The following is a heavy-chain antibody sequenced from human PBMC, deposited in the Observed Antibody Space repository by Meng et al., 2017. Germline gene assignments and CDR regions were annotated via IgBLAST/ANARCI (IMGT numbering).Heavy chain of an antibody. J-gene: IGHJ2*01. V-gene: IGHV4-4*07. CDR2: IYTSGST. D-gene: IGHD4-17*01. Sequence: NPSDTLSLPYTVSGGPISSYYGSWCRRPAGKGLEWIGRIYTSGSTNYNPSLKSRVTMSVDTSKNQFSLKLSSVTAADTAVYYCAGDYGDYRDWYFDLWGRGTLVTVSS. CDR1: GGPISSYY. CDR3: AGDYGDYRDWYFDL.